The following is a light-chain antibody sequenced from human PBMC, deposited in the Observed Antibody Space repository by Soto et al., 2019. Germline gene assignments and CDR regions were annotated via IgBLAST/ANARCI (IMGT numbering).Light chain of an antibody. CDR2: KAS. J-gene: IGKJ1*01. CDR3: QQSWT. Sequence: DIQMTQSPSTLSASVGDRVTITCRASQSISNWLAWYQQKPGKAPKLLIYKASNLESGVPSRSSGSGSGTEFTLTISSLQPDDFATYYCQQSWTFGQGTKVAIK. CDR1: QSISNW. V-gene: IGKV1-5*03.